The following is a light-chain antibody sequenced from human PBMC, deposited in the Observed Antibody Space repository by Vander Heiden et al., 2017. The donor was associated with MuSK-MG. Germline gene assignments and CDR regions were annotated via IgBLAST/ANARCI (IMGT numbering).Light chain of an antibody. J-gene: IGKJ1*01. Sequence: DIQMTQSPSTLSASVGDRVTITCRASQSISSWLAWYQQKPGKAPKLLIYDASSLESGVPSRFSGSGSGTEFTLTISSLQPEDFATYYCQQDNSYSWTFGQGTKVEIK. CDR2: DAS. CDR3: QQDNSYSWT. V-gene: IGKV1-5*01. CDR1: QSISSW.